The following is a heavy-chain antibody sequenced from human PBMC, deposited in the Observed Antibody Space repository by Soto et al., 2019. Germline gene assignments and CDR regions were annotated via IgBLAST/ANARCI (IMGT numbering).Heavy chain of an antibody. CDR1: GFTFSSYW. V-gene: IGHV3-7*01. CDR3: ARDIVVVPAAIGWFDP. Sequence: GGSLRLSCAASGFTFSSYWMSWVRQAPGKGLEWVANIKQDGSEKYYVDSVKGRFTISRDNAKNSLYLQMNSLRAEDTAVYYCARDIVVVPAAIGWFDPWGQGTLVTVSS. CDR2: IKQDGSEK. J-gene: IGHJ5*02. D-gene: IGHD2-2*02.